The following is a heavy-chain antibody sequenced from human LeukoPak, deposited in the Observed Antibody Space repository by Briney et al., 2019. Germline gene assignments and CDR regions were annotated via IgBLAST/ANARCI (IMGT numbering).Heavy chain of an antibody. CDR2: MNPNSGNT. CDR1: GYTFTSYD. V-gene: IGHV1-8*03. Sequence: ASVKVSCKASGYTFTSYDINWVRQATGQGLEWMGWMNPNSGNTGYAQKFQGRVTITRNTSISTAYMELSSLRSEDTAVYYWNVLRFLEWLKGRKFDPWGQGTLVTVSS. J-gene: IGHJ5*02. D-gene: IGHD3-3*01. CDR3: NVLRFLEWLKGRKFDP.